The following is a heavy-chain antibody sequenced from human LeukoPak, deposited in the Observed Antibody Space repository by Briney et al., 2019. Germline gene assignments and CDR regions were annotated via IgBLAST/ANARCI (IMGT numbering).Heavy chain of an antibody. CDR3: ARLPNYYDSSGYYYFDY. D-gene: IGHD3-22*01. CDR2: ISAYNGST. CDR1: GYTFTSYG. V-gene: IGHV1-18*01. J-gene: IGHJ4*02. Sequence: GAAVKVSFKASGYTFTSYGISWVRQAPGQGLELMGGISAYNGSTNYAQKLQGRVTMTTDTSTSTAYMTLRSLRSDATAVYYCARLPNYYDSSGYYYFDYWGQGTLVTVSS.